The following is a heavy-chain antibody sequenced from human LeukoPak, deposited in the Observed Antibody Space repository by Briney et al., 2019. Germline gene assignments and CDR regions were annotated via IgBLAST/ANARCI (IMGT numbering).Heavy chain of an antibody. CDR3: ARRQQQLVRNPRFDY. CDR2: INHSEST. V-gene: IGHV4-34*01. Sequence: TSEPLTLTCTVYGGSFSVYYWSWIRQPPWKALEWIGEINHSESTNYNPSLKSRVTISVDTSKNQFSLKLSSVTAADTAVYYCARRQQQLVRNPRFDYWGQGTLVTVSS. J-gene: IGHJ4*02. D-gene: IGHD6-13*01. CDR1: GGSFSVYY.